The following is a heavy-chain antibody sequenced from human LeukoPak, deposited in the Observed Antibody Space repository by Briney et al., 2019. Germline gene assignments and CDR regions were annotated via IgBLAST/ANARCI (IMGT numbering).Heavy chain of an antibody. CDR2: INPNSGGT. Sequence: ASVKVSCKASGYTFTGYYMHWVRQAPGQGLEWMGRINPNSGGTNYAQKFQGWVTMTRDTSVSTAYMELSRLRSDDTAVYYCARVGVSSGKRFDYWGQGTLVTVSS. CDR3: ARVGVSSGKRFDY. CDR1: GYTFTGYY. V-gene: IGHV1-2*04. J-gene: IGHJ4*02. D-gene: IGHD3-10*01.